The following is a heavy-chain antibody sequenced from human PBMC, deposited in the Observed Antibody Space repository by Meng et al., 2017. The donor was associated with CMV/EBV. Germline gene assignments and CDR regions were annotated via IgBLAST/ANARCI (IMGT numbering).Heavy chain of an antibody. Sequence: GESLKISCAASGFTFSSYWMSWVRQAPGKGLEWVANIKQDGSGKYYVDSVKGRFTISRDNAKNSLYLQMNSLRAEDTAVYYCVRDGVDIVATFYWGQGTLVTVSS. CDR2: IKQDGSGK. CDR3: VRDGVDIVATFY. D-gene: IGHD5-12*01. V-gene: IGHV3-7*01. J-gene: IGHJ4*02. CDR1: GFTFSSYW.